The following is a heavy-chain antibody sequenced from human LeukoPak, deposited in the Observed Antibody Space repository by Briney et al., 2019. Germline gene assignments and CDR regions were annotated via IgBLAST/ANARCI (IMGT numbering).Heavy chain of an antibody. V-gene: IGHV3-48*03. J-gene: IGHJ4*02. D-gene: IGHD3-22*01. CDR1: GFTFSSFE. CDR2: ISHTFDI. CDR3: ARSSGSYRPFDS. Sequence: GGSLRLSCAASGFTFSSFEVNWVRQAPGKGLEWISHISHTFDIKYADSVKGRFTISRDNAKNSQYLQMTSLRAQDTGIHYCARSSGSYRPFDSWGQGTLVIVSS.